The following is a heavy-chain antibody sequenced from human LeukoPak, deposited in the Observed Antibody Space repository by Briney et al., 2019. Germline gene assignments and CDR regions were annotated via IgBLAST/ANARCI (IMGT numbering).Heavy chain of an antibody. CDR1: GFTYSKYR. D-gene: IGHD4-23*01. J-gene: IGHJ4*02. CDR2: IWYDGSKK. V-gene: IGHV3-33*01. CDR3: ATLVKSEPDY. Sequence: PGVSLSLSCAASGFTYSKYRMHRLAQAPGKGLEWGAVIWYDGSKKFYADSGKGRFTISRDNSKNTLVLHISRPRAGDTAMYYCATLVKSEPDYWGQGTLVTVSS.